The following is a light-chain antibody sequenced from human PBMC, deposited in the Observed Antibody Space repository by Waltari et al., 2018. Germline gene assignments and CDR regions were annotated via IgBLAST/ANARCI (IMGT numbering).Light chain of an antibody. CDR1: VLAKTY. Sequence: SYELTQPSSVSVSPGQTARITCSGDVLAKTYARWFQQKPGQAPVLVIYKDTERPSRIPERFSGSSSGTTVTLTISGAQVEDEADYYCFSAADNSLVFGGGTKLTVL. J-gene: IGLJ2*01. CDR3: FSAADNSLV. V-gene: IGLV3-27*01. CDR2: KDT.